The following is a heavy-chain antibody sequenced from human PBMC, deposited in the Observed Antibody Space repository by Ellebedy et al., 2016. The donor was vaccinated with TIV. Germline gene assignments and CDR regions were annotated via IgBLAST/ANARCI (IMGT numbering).Heavy chain of an antibody. Sequence: AASVKVSCKASGYSFTAYFMYWLRQAPGQGLEWMGWINPNSGGTNYAQKFEGRVAMTRDTSINTAYMELTSLRFDDTAVYYCTRDRALGGPTLASGYWGQGTLVTVSS. D-gene: IGHD4-23*01. J-gene: IGHJ4*02. CDR3: TRDRALGGPTLASGY. CDR1: GYSFTAYF. V-gene: IGHV1-2*02. CDR2: INPNSGGT.